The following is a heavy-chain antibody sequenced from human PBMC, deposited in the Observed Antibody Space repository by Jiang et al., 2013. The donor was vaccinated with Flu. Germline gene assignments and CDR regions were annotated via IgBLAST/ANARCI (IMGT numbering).Heavy chain of an antibody. CDR2: INHSGST. Sequence: SLTCAVYGGSFSGYYWSWIRQPPGKGLEWIGEINHSGSTNYNPSLKSRVTISVDTSKNQFSLKLSSVTAADTAVYYCARGGQMATTPIDYWGQGTLVTVSS. D-gene: IGHD5-24*01. J-gene: IGHJ4*02. V-gene: IGHV4-34*01. CDR3: ARGGQMATTPIDY. CDR1: GGSFSGYY.